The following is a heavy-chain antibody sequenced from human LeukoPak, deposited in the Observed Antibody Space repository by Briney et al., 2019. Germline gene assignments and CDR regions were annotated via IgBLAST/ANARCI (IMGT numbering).Heavy chain of an antibody. CDR3: ARADWDTAMIDY. D-gene: IGHD5-18*01. CDR1: GFTFSSYA. CDR2: INDGGGST. Sequence: PGGSLRLSCAASGFTFSSYAMTWVRQAPGKGLEWVSVINDGGGSTYYADSVKGRFTISRDNSKNTLYLQMNSLRAEDTAVYYCARADWDTAMIDYWGQGTLVTVSS. J-gene: IGHJ4*02. V-gene: IGHV3-23*01.